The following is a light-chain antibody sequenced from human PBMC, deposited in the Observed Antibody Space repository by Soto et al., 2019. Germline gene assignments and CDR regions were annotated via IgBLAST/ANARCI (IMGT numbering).Light chain of an antibody. CDR1: QSVSTF. V-gene: IGKV3-11*01. CDR3: QQRATWPPYT. J-gene: IGKJ2*01. Sequence: EIVLTQSPATLSLSPGERATLSCRTSQSVSTFLGWYQQKPGQAPRLLIYDASNRATGIPARFSGSGFGTDFTLTISSLEPEDFAVYYCQQRATWPPYTFGQGTKLEI. CDR2: DAS.